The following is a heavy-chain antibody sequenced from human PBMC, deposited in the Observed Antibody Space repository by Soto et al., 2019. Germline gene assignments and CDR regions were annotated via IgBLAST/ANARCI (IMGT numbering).Heavy chain of an antibody. D-gene: IGHD1-26*01. CDR3: AVGLSGSYYQNGMDV. Sequence: VELVQSGSEVKKPGSSVKVSCKTSGGPFTSFDVNWVRQAPGQGLEWMGDIIPIFERTNYAQKFQGRVTITADRATTTAYMELGSLRSDDTAVYFCAVGLSGSYYQNGMDVWGLGTTVIVS. CDR1: GGPFTSFD. CDR2: IIPIFERT. V-gene: IGHV1-69*06. J-gene: IGHJ6*02.